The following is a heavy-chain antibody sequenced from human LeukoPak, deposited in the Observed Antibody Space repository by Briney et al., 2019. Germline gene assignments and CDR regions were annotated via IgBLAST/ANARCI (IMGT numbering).Heavy chain of an antibody. J-gene: IGHJ3*02. D-gene: IGHD4-23*01. CDR1: GGSISSYY. Sequence: SETLSLTCTVSGGSISSYYWSWIRQPPGKGLEWIGYIHYSGSTNYNPSLKSRVTISVDTSKNQFSLKLSSVTAADTAVYYCASTTVVTPSDAFDIWGQGTMVTVSS. V-gene: IGHV4-59*01. CDR3: ASTTVVTPSDAFDI. CDR2: IHYSGST.